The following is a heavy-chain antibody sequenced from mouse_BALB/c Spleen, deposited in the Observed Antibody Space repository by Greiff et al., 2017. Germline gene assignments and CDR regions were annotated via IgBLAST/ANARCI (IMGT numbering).Heavy chain of an antibody. CDR3: ARRGAMDY. D-gene: IGHD1-1*02. CDR1: GFAFSSYD. CDR2: ISSGGGST. V-gene: IGHV5-12-1*01. J-gene: IGHJ3*01. Sequence: EVMLVESGGGLVKPGGSLKLSCAASGFAFSSYDMSWVRQTPEKRLEWVAYISSGGGSTYYPDTVKGRFTISRDNAKNTLYLQMSSLKSEDTAMYYCARRGAMDYWGQGTLVTVSA.